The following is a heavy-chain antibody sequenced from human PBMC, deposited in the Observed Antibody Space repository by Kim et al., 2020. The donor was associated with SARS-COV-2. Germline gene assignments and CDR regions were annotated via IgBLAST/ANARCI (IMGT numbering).Heavy chain of an antibody. Sequence: SETLSLTCTVSGGSISSSSYYWGWIRQPPGKGLEWIGGIYYSGSTYSNPSLKSRVTISVDTSKNQFSLKLSSVTAADTAVYYCASRKTGITIFGVVTSHFDYWGQGTLVTVSS. J-gene: IGHJ4*02. D-gene: IGHD3-3*01. CDR1: GGSISSSSYY. CDR3: ASRKTGITIFGVVTSHFDY. V-gene: IGHV4-39*01. CDR2: IYYSGST.